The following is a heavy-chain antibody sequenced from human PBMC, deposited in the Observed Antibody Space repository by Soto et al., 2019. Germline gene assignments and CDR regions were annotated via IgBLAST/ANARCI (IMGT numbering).Heavy chain of an antibody. J-gene: IGHJ4*02. CDR3: VRGGYYFDY. D-gene: IGHD5-12*01. CDR1: GFTFSSYW. Sequence: EGSLRLSCAASGFTFSSYWMHWVRQAPGKGLVWVSRIHSDGSSTSYADSVMGRFTISRDNAKTTLYLQMNSLRVEDTAVYYCVRGGYYFDYWGQGTPGTVPS. CDR2: IHSDGSST. V-gene: IGHV3-74*01.